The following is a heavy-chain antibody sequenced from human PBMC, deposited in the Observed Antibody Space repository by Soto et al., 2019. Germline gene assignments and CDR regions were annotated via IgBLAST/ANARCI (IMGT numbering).Heavy chain of an antibody. CDR1: GGSISSYY. Sequence: LQMKSLTCTVSGGSISSYYWSWIRQPPGKGLEWIGSIYYSGSSYYNPSLKSRVTISVDTSKNQFSLKLNSVTAADTAVYYCARHEYYASGTDSWGQGTLVPVSS. CDR2: IYYSGSS. D-gene: IGHD3-10*01. CDR3: ARHEYYASGTDS. V-gene: IGHV4-39*01. J-gene: IGHJ5*02.